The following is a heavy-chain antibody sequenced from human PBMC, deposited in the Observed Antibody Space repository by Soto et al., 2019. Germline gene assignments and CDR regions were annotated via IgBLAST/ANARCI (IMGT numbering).Heavy chain of an antibody. CDR1: GFTFSSYA. Sequence: PGGSLRLSCAASGFTFSSYAMSWVRQAPGKGLEWVSAIGGSGGSTYYADSVKGRFTISRDNSKNTLYLQMNSLRAEDTAVYYCAKSPFPVVPAAKYYDILTGNYYFDYWGQGALVTVSS. CDR3: AKSPFPVVPAAKYYDILTGNYYFDY. D-gene: IGHD3-9*01. V-gene: IGHV3-23*01. J-gene: IGHJ4*02. CDR2: IGGSGGST.